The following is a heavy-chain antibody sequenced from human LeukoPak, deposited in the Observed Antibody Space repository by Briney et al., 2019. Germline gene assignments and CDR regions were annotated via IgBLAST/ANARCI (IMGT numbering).Heavy chain of an antibody. CDR3: AGIRFLEWAPGWFDP. Sequence: GESLKISCKGSGYSFTSYWIGWVRQMPGKGLEWMGIIYPGDSDTRYSPSFQGQVTISADKPISTAYLQWSSLKASDTAMYYCAGIRFLEWAPGWFDPWGQGTLVTVSS. CDR1: GYSFTSYW. D-gene: IGHD3-3*01. CDR2: IYPGDSDT. V-gene: IGHV5-51*04. J-gene: IGHJ5*02.